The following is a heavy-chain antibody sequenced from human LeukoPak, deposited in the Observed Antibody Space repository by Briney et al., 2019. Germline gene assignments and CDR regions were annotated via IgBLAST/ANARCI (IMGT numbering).Heavy chain of an antibody. CDR3: AREAEQQLSGGDYYYYYGMDV. CDR2: ISYDGSNK. V-gene: IGHV3-30-3*01. J-gene: IGHJ6*02. Sequence: GGSLRLSCAASGFTFSSYAMHWVRQAPGKGLEWVAVISYDGSNKYYADSVKGRFTISRDNSKNTLYLQMNSLRVEDTAVYYCAREAEQQLSGGDYYYYYGMDVWGQGTTVTVSS. CDR1: GFTFSSYA. D-gene: IGHD6-13*01.